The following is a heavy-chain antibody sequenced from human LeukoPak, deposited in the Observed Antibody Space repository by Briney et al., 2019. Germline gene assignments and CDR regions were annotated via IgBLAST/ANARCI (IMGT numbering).Heavy chain of an antibody. Sequence: PGESLKISCKGSGYSFTNYWIGWVRQMPGKGLEWMGIIYPGDSDTRYSPSFQGQVTISADKSISTAYLQWSSLKASDTAMYYCARHHEYCSGGSCYGVWFDPWGQGTLVTVSS. CDR2: IYPGDSDT. CDR1: GYSFTNYW. J-gene: IGHJ5*02. D-gene: IGHD2-15*01. CDR3: ARHHEYCSGGSCYGVWFDP. V-gene: IGHV5-51*01.